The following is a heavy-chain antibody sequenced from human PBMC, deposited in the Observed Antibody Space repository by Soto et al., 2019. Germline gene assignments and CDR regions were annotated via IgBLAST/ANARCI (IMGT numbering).Heavy chain of an antibody. CDR3: ARTIAVAAPREVYYYYYGMDV. CDR2: IIPIFGTA. CDR1: GGTFSSYA. J-gene: IGHJ6*02. Sequence: QVQLVQSGAEVKKPGSSVKVSCKASGGTFSSYAISWVRQAPGQGLEWMGGIIPIFGTANYAQKVQGRVTITADESTSTAYMELSSLRSEDTAVYYGARTIAVAAPREVYYYYYGMDVWGQGTTVTVSS. V-gene: IGHV1-69*12. D-gene: IGHD6-19*01.